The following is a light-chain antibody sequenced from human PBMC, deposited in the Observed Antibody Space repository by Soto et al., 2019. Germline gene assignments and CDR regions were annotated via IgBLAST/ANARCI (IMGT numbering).Light chain of an antibody. CDR2: GAS. J-gene: IGKJ1*01. Sequence: TQSPAPLSVSPGERAPLSCRASQSVSSSYLAWYQQKPGQAPRLLIYGASSRATGIPDRFSGSGSGTDFTLTISRLEPEDFAVYYCQQYGSSSVTFGQGTKV. CDR3: QQYGSSSVT. CDR1: QSVSSSY. V-gene: IGKV3-20*01.